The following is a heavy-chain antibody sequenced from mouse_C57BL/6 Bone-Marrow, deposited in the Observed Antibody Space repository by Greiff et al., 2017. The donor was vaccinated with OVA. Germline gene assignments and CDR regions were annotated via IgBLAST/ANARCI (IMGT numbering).Heavy chain of an antibody. D-gene: IGHD2-4*01. CDR1: GYTFTSYG. CDR3: ARKWGYYDYDGYAMDY. J-gene: IGHJ4*01. Sequence: QVQLKESGAELARPGASVKLSCKASGYTFTSYGISWVKQRTGQGLEWIGEIYPRSGNTYYNEKFKGKATLTADKSSSTAYMELRSLTSEDSAVYFCARKWGYYDYDGYAMDYWGQGTSVTVSS. CDR2: IYPRSGNT. V-gene: IGHV1-81*01.